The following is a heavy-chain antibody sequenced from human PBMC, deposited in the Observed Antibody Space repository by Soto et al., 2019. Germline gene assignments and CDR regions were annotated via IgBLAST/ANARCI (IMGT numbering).Heavy chain of an antibody. CDR3: DPTTRLLVP. Sequence: QAQIQQSGARLLKPSETLSLTCRVSGGSFTGYFYSWIRLSPGRGLEWIGEINDGGITKYSPSLKSRATMSADKAKKQFSLRLTSVTAADTGVYYCDPTTRLLVPWGQGTPGVVSS. CDR1: GGSFTGYF. D-gene: IGHD2-8*02. J-gene: IGHJ1*01. V-gene: IGHV4-34*02. CDR2: INDGGIT.